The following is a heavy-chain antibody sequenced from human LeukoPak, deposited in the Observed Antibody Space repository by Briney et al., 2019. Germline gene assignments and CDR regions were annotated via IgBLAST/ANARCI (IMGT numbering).Heavy chain of an antibody. D-gene: IGHD6-13*01. CDR2: IIPIFGTA. Sequence: GSSVKVSCKASGGTFSSYAISWVRQAPGQGLEWMGGIIPIFGTANYAQKFQGRVTITADESTSTAYMELSSLRSEDTAVYYCARDQAPYSRSWNYFYGMDVWGQGTTVTVSS. CDR1: GGTFSSYA. J-gene: IGHJ6*02. CDR3: ARDQAPYSRSWNYFYGMDV. V-gene: IGHV1-69*01.